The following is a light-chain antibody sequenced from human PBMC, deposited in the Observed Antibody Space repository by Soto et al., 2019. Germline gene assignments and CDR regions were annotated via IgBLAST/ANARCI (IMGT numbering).Light chain of an antibody. V-gene: IGKV3-11*01. CDR3: QQRSNWPIT. J-gene: IGKJ5*01. Sequence: EIVLTQSPATLSLSPGERATLSCRASQSVSSYLAWYQQKLDQAPRLLIYDASNRATGIPARFSGSGSGTDFTLTISSLEPEDFAVYYCQQRSNWPITFGQGTRLDIK. CDR2: DAS. CDR1: QSVSSY.